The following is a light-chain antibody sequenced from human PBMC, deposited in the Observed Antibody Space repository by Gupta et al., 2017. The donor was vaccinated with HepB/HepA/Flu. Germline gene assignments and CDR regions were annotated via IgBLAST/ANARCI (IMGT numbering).Light chain of an antibody. J-gene: IGKJ5*01. CDR3: QHRGSWPVT. V-gene: IGKV3-11*01. CDR2: DAS. CDR1: PSVRSY. Sequence: EIVLTQSPATLSLSPGERATLSCRASPSVRSYLAWYQQRPGQAPRVLSKDASKRATDIPARFSGGGSGTDFTLTITTLEPEDFAVYYCQHRGSWPVTFGQGTRLEIK.